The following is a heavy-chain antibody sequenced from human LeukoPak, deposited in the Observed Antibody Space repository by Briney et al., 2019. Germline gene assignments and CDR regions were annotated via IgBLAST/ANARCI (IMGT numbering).Heavy chain of an antibody. Sequence: VASVKVSCKASGGTFSSCAISWVRQAPGQGLEWMGGIIPIFGTANYAQKFQGRVTITTDESTSTAYMELSSLRSEDTAVYYCARAPTTVTATYDDYWGQGTLVTVS. CDR2: IIPIFGTA. CDR1: GGTFSSCA. J-gene: IGHJ4*02. V-gene: IGHV1-69*05. D-gene: IGHD4-11*01. CDR3: ARAPTTVTATYDDY.